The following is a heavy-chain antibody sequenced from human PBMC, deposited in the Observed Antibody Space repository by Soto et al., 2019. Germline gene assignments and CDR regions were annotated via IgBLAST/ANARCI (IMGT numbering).Heavy chain of an antibody. CDR3: TTSIGDDYYYYGMDV. CDR2: IKSKTDGGTT. D-gene: IGHD2-21*02. V-gene: IGHV3-15*01. J-gene: IGHJ6*02. Sequence: PGGSLHLSCAASGVNFSNDWMSWVRQAPGKGLEWVGRIKSKTDGGTTDYAAPVKGRFTISRDDSKNTLYLQMNSLKTEDTAVYYCTTSIGDDYYYYGMDVWGQGNTVTVSS. CDR1: GVNFSNDW.